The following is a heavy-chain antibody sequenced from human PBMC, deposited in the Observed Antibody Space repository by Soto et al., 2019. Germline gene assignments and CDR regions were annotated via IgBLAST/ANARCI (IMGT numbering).Heavy chain of an antibody. CDR1: GFTFSSYW. D-gene: IGHD7-27*01. Sequence: GGSLRLSCAASGFTFSSYWMHWVRQAPGKGLVWVSRINSDGSSTNYADSVKGRFTISRDNAKNTLSLQMNSLRAEDTAVYYCARDPALGLFDYWGQGTLVTVSS. J-gene: IGHJ4*02. V-gene: IGHV3-74*01. CDR3: ARDPALGLFDY. CDR2: INSDGSST.